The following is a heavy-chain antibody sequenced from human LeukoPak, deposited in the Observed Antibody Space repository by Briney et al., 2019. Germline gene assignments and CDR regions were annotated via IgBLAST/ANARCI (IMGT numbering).Heavy chain of an antibody. CDR3: AKTGRPNNSGWYRWFDS. CDR1: GDSISTYY. CDR2: ICNSGGT. J-gene: IGHJ5*01. Sequence: PSETLSLTCTVSGDSISTYYWSWIRQPPGKGLEGIGCICNSGGTNYNPSPKRRGTISVDKTKNQFSLNLSSVTAADTAVYYCAKTGRPNNSGWYRWFDSWGQGTLVTVSS. D-gene: IGHD6-19*01. V-gene: IGHV4-4*09.